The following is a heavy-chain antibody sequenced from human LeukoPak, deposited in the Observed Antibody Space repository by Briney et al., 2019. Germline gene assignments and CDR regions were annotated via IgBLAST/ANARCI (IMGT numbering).Heavy chain of an antibody. V-gene: IGHV3-72*01. D-gene: IGHD4-11*01. J-gene: IGHJ4*02. Sequence: GGSLRLSCAASGFTFSDHYMDWVRQAPGKGLEWVGRTRNKANSYTTEYAASVKDRFTITRDDLKNSLYLQMNSLRTEDTAVYYCAGALRADFGNYYYFDYWGQGTLVTVSS. CDR3: AGALRADFGNYYYFDY. CDR1: GFTFSDHY. CDR2: TRNKANSYTT.